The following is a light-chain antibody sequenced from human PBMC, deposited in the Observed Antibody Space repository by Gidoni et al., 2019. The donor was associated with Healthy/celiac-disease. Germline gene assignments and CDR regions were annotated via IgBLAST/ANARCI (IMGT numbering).Light chain of an antibody. CDR3: QQYNNWPPCT. V-gene: IGKV3-15*01. Sequence: EIVMTQSPATLSVSPWERATLSCRASQSVSSNLAWYQQKPGQTPRLLIYGASTRATGIPARFSGSGPGTVFPFTIRSLQAEEFAVYYCQQYNNWPPCTFGQGTQVEIK. CDR1: QSVSSN. J-gene: IGKJ1*01. CDR2: GAS.